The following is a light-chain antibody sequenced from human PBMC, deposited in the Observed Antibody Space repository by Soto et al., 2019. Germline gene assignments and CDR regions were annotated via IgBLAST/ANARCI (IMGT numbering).Light chain of an antibody. CDR1: SSNIGRNT. Sequence: QSVLTQPPSASGTPGQRVTISCSGSSSNIGRNTVNWYQQLPGTAPKLLIYSNNQRPSGVPDRFSGSKSGTSASLAISGLPSEDEADYYCAAWDDSLNGPVFGTGTKVTVL. V-gene: IGLV1-44*01. CDR2: SNN. CDR3: AAWDDSLNGPV. J-gene: IGLJ1*01.